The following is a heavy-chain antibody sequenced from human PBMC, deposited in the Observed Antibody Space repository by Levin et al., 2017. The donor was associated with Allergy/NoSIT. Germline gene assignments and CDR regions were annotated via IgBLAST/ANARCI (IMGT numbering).Heavy chain of an antibody. V-gene: IGHV3-23*01. CDR1: GFAFSSYA. Sequence: GESLKISCAASGFAFSSYAMSWVRQAPGKGLEWVSGITGRGGSTYYADSVKGRFTISRDNSKNTLYLQMNSLRAEDTAVFYCAKGAPYYDSSRFDYWGQGTLVTVSS. D-gene: IGHD3-22*01. J-gene: IGHJ4*02. CDR3: AKGAPYYDSSRFDY. CDR2: ITGRGGST.